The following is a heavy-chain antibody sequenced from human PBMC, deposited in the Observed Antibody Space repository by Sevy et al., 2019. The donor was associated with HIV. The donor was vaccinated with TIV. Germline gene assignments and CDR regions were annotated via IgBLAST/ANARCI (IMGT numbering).Heavy chain of an antibody. CDR1: GFTFGSFW. CDR2: INNGGTYM. D-gene: IGHD1-26*01. Sequence: GGSLRLSCAASGFTFGSFWMHWVRQCPEKGLVWVSRINNGGTYMDYADSVKGRFTISRDDAKSTLYLQMSNLGAEDTGLYYCVRGTAEWAGIDFWGQGALVTVSS. V-gene: IGHV3-74*01. J-gene: IGHJ4*02. CDR3: VRGTAEWAGIDF.